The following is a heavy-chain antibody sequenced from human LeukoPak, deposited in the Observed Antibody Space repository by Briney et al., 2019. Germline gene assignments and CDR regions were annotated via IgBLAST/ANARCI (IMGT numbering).Heavy chain of an antibody. CDR2: ISGSGGST. CDR1: GFTFSSYA. D-gene: IGHD3-9*01. V-gene: IGHV3-23*01. CDR3: ASLNYDILTGYPPWHFDY. Sequence: GGSLRLSCAASGFTFSSYAMSWVCQAPAKGLEWVSAISGSGGSTYYADSVKGRFTISRDNSKNTLYLQMNSLRAEDTAVYYCASLNYDILTGYPPWHFDYWGQGTPVTVSS. J-gene: IGHJ4*02.